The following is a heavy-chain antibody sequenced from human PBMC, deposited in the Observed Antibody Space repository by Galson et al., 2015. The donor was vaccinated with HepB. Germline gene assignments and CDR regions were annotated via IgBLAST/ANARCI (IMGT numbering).Heavy chain of an antibody. J-gene: IGHJ4*02. CDR3: ARGGRNYDTSGFSRY. V-gene: IGHV3-74*01. CDR2: INTDGNNT. D-gene: IGHD3-22*01. Sequence: SLRLSCAASGFTFSSFWMHWVRQAPGKGLVWVSRINTDGNNTTYADSVKGRFTISRDNAKNTLFLHMNSLSAEDTGVYYCARGGRNYDTSGFSRYWGQGTLVTVSS. CDR1: GFTFSSFW.